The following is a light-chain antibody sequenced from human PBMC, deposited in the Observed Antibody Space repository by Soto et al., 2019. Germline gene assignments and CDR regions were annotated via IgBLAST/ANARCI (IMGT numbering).Light chain of an antibody. J-gene: IGKJ4*01. CDR1: QGINNL. V-gene: IGKV1-12*01. Sequence: DIQMTQSPSSVSASVGDRVTITCRASQGINNLLAWYQQKPGKAPKLLIYSASTLQSEVPLRFSSSGSGTDFTFTISSLQPEDFATYYCQQANSFPLTFGGGTKVELK. CDR3: QQANSFPLT. CDR2: SAS.